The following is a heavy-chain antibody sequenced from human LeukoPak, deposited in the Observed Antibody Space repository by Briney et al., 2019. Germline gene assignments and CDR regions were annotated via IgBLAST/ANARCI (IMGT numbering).Heavy chain of an antibody. CDR1: GFSFSTSP. J-gene: IGHJ4*02. CDR2: ISSNGGTT. Sequence: TGGSLRLSCAASGFSFSTSPMHWVRQAPGKGLEYVSAISSNGGTTYYANSVKGRFTISRDNSKNTLYLQMGSLRAEDTAVYYCAKSETTNWGTDFDYWGQGTLVTVSS. V-gene: IGHV3-64*01. D-gene: IGHD7-27*01. CDR3: AKSETTNWGTDFDY.